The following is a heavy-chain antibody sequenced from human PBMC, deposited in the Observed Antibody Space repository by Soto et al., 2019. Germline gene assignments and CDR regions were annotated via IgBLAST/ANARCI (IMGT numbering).Heavy chain of an antibody. CDR1: GYSFTSYW. V-gene: IGHV5-10-1*01. CDR3: ARVFDCSGGSCYRLKEGSSYYFDY. J-gene: IGHJ4*02. D-gene: IGHD2-15*01. CDR2: IDPSDSYT. Sequence: GESLKISCKGSGYSFTSYWISWVRQMPGKGLEWMGRIDPSDSYTNYSPSFQGHVTISADKSISTAYLQWSSLKASDTAMYYCARVFDCSGGSCYRLKEGSSYYFDYWGQGTLVTVSS.